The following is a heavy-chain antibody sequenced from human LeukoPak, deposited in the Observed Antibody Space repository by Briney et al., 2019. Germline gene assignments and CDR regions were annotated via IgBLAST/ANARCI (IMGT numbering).Heavy chain of an antibody. CDR3: TTDPPFEYSSSVTPNYFDY. J-gene: IGHJ4*02. CDR1: GFTFSYAW. CDR2: IKSKTDGGTT. D-gene: IGHD6-6*01. Sequence: GGSLRLSCAASGFTFSYAWMSWVRQAPGKGLEWVGRIKSKTDGGTTDYAAPVKGRFTISRDDSKNTLYLQMNSLKTEDTAVYYCTTDPPFEYSSSVTPNYFDYWGQGTLVTVSS. V-gene: IGHV3-15*01.